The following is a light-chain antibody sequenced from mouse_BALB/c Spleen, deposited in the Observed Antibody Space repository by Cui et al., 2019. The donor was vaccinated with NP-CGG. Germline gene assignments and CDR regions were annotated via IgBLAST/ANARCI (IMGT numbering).Light chain of an antibody. V-gene: IGLV1*01. CDR2: GTN. CDR3: ALWYSNHWV. Sequence: HAVVAQQSSLTTSPGGTVTLTCRSSTGAVTTSNYANWVQEKPDHLFTGLIGGTNNRAPGVPARFSGSLIGDKAALTITGTQTEDEAMYFCALWYSNHWVFGGGTKLTVL. J-gene: IGLJ1*01. CDR1: TGAVTTSNY.